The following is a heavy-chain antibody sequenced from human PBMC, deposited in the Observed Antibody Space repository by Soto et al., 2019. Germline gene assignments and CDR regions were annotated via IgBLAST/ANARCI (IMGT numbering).Heavy chain of an antibody. J-gene: IGHJ6*02. Sequence: EVQLVESGGGLVQPGGSLRLSCAASGFTFSSYDMHWVRQATGKGLEWVSAIGTAGDTYYPGSVKGRFTISRENAKXPXYXXMNSLRAGDTAVYYCARRIGPNYYDSSGYPDGMDVWGQGTTVTVSS. CDR3: ARRIGPNYYDSSGYPDGMDV. CDR2: IGTAGDT. CDR1: GFTFSSYD. V-gene: IGHV3-13*04. D-gene: IGHD3-22*01.